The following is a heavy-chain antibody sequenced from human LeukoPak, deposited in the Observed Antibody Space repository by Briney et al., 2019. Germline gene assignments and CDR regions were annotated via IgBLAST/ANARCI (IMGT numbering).Heavy chain of an antibody. D-gene: IGHD1-26*01. CDR3: ARGGVGAHYFDY. CDR2: IKQDGSEK. V-gene: IGHV3-7*01. J-gene: IGHJ4*02. Sequence: GGSLRLSCAASGFTFSTYWMTWVRQAPGKGLEWVANIKQDGSEKYYVDSVKGRFTISRDNAKNSLYVQMNSLRAEDTAVYYCARGGVGAHYFDYWGQGTLVTVSS. CDR1: GFTFSTYW.